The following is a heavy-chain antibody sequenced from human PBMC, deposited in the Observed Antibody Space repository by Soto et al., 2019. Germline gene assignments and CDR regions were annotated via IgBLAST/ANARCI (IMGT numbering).Heavy chain of an antibody. V-gene: IGHV4-4*02. CDR3: LTTVTMNYYYGLDV. CDR2: IYHTGYT. Sequence: QVQLQESGPGLVKPSGTLSLTCAVSGVSISSGNWWTWVRQAPGKGLEWIGQIYHTGYTKYNPSLESRVTISIDKSAIQFSLNLRSVTAADTAVYFCLTTVTMNYYYGLDVWGQGTTVTGSS. D-gene: IGHD4-4*01. CDR1: GVSISSGNW. J-gene: IGHJ6*02.